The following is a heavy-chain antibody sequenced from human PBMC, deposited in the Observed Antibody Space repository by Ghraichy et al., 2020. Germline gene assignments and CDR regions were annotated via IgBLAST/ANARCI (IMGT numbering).Heavy chain of an antibody. D-gene: IGHD6-6*01. CDR1: GYTFTGYY. J-gene: IGHJ5*02. V-gene: IGHV1-2*02. CDR3: ARRRPPSSIAAHYWFDP. Sequence: ASVKVSCKASGYTFTGYYMHWVRQAPGQGLEWMGWINPNSGGTNYAQKFQGRVTMTRDTSISTAYMELSRLRSDDTAVYYCARRRPPSSIAAHYWFDPWGQGTLVTVSS. CDR2: INPNSGGT.